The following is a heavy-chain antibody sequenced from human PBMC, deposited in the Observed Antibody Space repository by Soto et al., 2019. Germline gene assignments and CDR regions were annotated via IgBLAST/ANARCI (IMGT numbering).Heavy chain of an antibody. CDR3: ARDKHPGPSRRWFDP. Sequence: SVKVSCKASGYTFTSYGISWVRQAPGQGLEWMGGIIPIFGTANYAQKFQGRVTITVDESTSTAYMELSSLRSEDTAVYYCARDKHPGPSRRWFDPWGQGTLVTVSS. V-gene: IGHV1-69*13. CDR2: IIPIFGTA. CDR1: GYTFTSYG. J-gene: IGHJ5*02.